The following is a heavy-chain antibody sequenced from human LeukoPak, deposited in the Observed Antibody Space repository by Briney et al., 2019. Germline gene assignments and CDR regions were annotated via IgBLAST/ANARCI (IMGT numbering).Heavy chain of an antibody. CDR1: GYTFTSYA. CDR3: ARGYSSGWYTGDFEY. D-gene: IGHD6-19*01. V-gene: IGHV1-18*01. CDR2: ISAYNGNT. Sequence: GASVKVSCKASGYTFTSYAMNWVRQAPGQGLEWMGWISAYNGNTNSAQKLQGRVTMTTDPSTSTAYMELKSLISDDTAVYYCARGYSSGWYTGDFEYWGQGTLVTVSS. J-gene: IGHJ4*02.